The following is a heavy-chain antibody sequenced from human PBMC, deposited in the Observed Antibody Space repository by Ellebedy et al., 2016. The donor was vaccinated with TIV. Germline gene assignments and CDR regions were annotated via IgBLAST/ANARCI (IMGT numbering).Heavy chain of an antibody. D-gene: IGHD3-16*01. CDR1: GGSISTYY. J-gene: IGHJ4*02. CDR2: IDYSGST. CDR3: ARHGFYANRAIR. Sequence: SETLSLTXTVSGGSISTYYWSLIRKPPGKGLEWIGYIDYSGSTNYNPSLKSRVILSLDTSKNQFSLKLSSVTAADTALYYCARHGFYANRAIRWGQGTLVTVSS. V-gene: IGHV4-59*08.